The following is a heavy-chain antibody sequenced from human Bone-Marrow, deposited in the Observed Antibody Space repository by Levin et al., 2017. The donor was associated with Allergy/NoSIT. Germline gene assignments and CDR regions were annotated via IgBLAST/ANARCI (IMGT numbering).Heavy chain of an antibody. Sequence: SETLSLTCTVSGGSISSGGYYWSWIRQHPGTGLEWIGYIYYSGNTYYNPSLKSRVSISVVTSKNQFSLQLSPVTAADTAVYYCARYNGYDFDYWGQGTLVTVSS. D-gene: IGHD5-12*01. CDR2: IYYSGNT. CDR3: ARYNGYDFDY. V-gene: IGHV4-31*03. J-gene: IGHJ4*02. CDR1: GGSISSGGYY.